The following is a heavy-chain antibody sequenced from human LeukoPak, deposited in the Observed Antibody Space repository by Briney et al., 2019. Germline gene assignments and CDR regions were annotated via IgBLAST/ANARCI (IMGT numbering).Heavy chain of an antibody. J-gene: IGHJ4*02. CDR2: INSDGSST. CDR1: GFTFSSYW. Sequence: GGSLRLSCAASGFTFSSYWMHWVRQAPGKGLVWVSRINSDGSSTSYADSVKGRFTIFRDNAKNTLYLQMNSLRAEDTAVYYCARADPHYDYVWGGYRFSASFDYWGQGTLVTVSS. CDR3: ARADPHYDYVWGGYRFSASFDY. V-gene: IGHV3-74*01. D-gene: IGHD3-16*02.